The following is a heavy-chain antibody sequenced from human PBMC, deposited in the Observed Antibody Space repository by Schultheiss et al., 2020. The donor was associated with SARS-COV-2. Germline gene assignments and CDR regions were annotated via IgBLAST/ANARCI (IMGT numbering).Heavy chain of an antibody. V-gene: IGHV4-59*01. CDR2: MDYSGTT. CDR1: GGSISSYY. Sequence: ESLKISCTVSGGSISSYYWSWIRQPPGKALEWIGYMDYSGTTKYNPSLKSRVTISVDTSKNQISLKLSSVTAADTAVYYCARARCGGDCYSTFDYWGQGTLVTVSS. J-gene: IGHJ4*02. CDR3: ARARCGGDCYSTFDY. D-gene: IGHD2-21*02.